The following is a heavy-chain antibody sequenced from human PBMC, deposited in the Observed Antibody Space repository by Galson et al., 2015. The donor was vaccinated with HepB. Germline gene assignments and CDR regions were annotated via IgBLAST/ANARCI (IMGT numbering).Heavy chain of an antibody. V-gene: IGHV3-15*01. J-gene: IGHJ6*03. D-gene: IGHD2-2*01. CDR1: GFTFSNAW. Sequence: SLRLSCAASGFTFSNAWMSWVRQAPGKGLEWVGRIKSKTDGGTTDYAAPVKGRFTISRDDSKNTLYLQMNSLKTEDTAVYYCTTVGLYCSSTSCYFIYYYMDVWGKGTTVTVSS. CDR3: TTVGLYCSSTSCYFIYYYMDV. CDR2: IKSKTDGGTT.